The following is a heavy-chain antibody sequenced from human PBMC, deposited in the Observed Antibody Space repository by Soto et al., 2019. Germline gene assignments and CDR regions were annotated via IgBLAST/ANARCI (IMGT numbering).Heavy chain of an antibody. CDR1: GFSFSTYA. V-gene: IGHV3-23*01. CDR2: IDGSGVHT. CDR3: ALGYCSGTSCYKLNWFDP. Sequence: DVQLLESGGGLVQPGGSLRLSCAASGFSFSTYAMSWVRQAPGKGLEWVSAIDGSGVHTYYADSVKGRFTISRDNSKNLLFLQMSSLRAEDTAIYYAALGYCSGTSCYKLNWFDPWGQGTLVTVSS. D-gene: IGHD2-2*01. J-gene: IGHJ5*02.